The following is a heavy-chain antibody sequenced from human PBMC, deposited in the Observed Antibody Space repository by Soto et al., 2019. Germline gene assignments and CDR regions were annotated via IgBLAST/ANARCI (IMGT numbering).Heavy chain of an antibody. CDR3: ARGAADYGDAFDI. D-gene: IGHD4-17*01. CDR2: IYWSGNT. Sequence: WTWIRQHPGKGLEWIGYIYWSGNTYFNPSLKSRVSISVDTSSNQFSLNLTSETDADTAVYYCARGAADYGDAFDIWGQGTMVTVSS. J-gene: IGHJ3*02. V-gene: IGHV4-31*02.